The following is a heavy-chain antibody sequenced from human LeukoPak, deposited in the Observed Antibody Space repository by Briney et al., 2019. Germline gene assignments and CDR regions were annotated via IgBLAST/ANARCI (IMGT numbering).Heavy chain of an antibody. CDR3: AKVRAPGKYCSGGICNSDGMDV. V-gene: IGHV3-30*18. D-gene: IGHD2-15*01. J-gene: IGHJ6*02. CDR1: GSTFSTYD. Sequence: PGGSLRLSCAASGSTFSTYDMHWVRQAPGKGLDWVAVISYDGSNKYYADSVKGRFTISRDNSKNTLSLQMNSLRVEDTAVYYCAKVRAPGKYCSGGICNSDGMDVWGQGTTVTVSS. CDR2: ISYDGSNK.